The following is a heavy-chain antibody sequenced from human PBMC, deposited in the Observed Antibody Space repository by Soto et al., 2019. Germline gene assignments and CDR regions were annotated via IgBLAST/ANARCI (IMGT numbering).Heavy chain of an antibody. D-gene: IGHD6-19*01. CDR3: ARRREGIAVASTGWFDP. CDR2: MNPNSGNT. V-gene: IGHV1-8*01. CDR1: GYTFTSYD. Sequence: QVQLVQSGAEVKKPGASVKVSCKASGYTFTSYDINWVRQATGQGLEWMGWMNPNSGNTGYAQKCQGRVTMTRNTSVSTAYMELSSLRSEDTAVYYCARRREGIAVASTGWFDPWGQGTLVTVSS. J-gene: IGHJ5*02.